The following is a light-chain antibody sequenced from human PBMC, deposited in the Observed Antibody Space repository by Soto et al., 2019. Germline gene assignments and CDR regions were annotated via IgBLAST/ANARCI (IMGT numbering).Light chain of an antibody. Sequence: IVRTHSPVTLSVSPGEMATLSFGASQSVTNSYLAWYQQKPGQAPRLLIFGASTRAAGIPARFSGSGSGTEFTLTISSLQSEDFAVYYCQQYSNWPLTFGGGTKVDIK. CDR1: QSVTNSY. J-gene: IGKJ4*01. V-gene: IGKV3-15*01. CDR2: GAS. CDR3: QQYSNWPLT.